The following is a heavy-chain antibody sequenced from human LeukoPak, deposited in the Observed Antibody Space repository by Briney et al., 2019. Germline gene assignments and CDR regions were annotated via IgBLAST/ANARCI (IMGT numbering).Heavy chain of an antibody. Sequence: GASVKVSCKASGYTFTGYYMHWVRQAPGQGLEWMGWINPNSGGTNYAQKFQGRVTMTRDTSISTAYMELSRLRSDDTAVYYCARGGSSPVELGAVKRTIFGVAWDYWGQGTLVTVSS. CDR2: INPNSGGT. J-gene: IGHJ4*02. V-gene: IGHV1-2*02. D-gene: IGHD3-3*01. CDR1: GYTFTGYY. CDR3: ARGGSSPVELGAVKRTIFGVAWDY.